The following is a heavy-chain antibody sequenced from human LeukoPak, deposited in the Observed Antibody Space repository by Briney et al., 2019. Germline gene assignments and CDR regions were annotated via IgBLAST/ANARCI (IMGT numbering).Heavy chain of an antibody. V-gene: IGHV1-2*02. CDR2: INPNSGGT. D-gene: IGHD2-15*01. Sequence: ASVKVSCKASGYTFTGYYMHWVRQAPGQGLEWMGWINPNSGGTNYAQKFQGRVTMTRDTSISTAYMELSRLRSNDTAVYYCAGGGGGIAGVIDYWGQGTLVTVSS. CDR3: AGGGGGIAGVIDY. CDR1: GYTFTGYY. J-gene: IGHJ4*02.